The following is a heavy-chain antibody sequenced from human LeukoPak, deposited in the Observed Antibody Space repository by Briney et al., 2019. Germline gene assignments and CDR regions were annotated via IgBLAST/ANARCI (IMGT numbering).Heavy chain of an antibody. CDR2: INPSGGST. CDR3: ARGGWEMATIRGAFDI. D-gene: IGHD5-24*01. J-gene: IGHJ3*02. CDR1: GYTFTSYY. V-gene: IGHV1-46*01. Sequence: ASVKVSCKASGYTFTSYYMHWVRQAPGQGLEWMGIINPSGGSTSYAQKFQGRVTITADESTSTAYMELSSLRSEDTAVYYCARGGWEMATIRGAFDIWGQGTMVTVSS.